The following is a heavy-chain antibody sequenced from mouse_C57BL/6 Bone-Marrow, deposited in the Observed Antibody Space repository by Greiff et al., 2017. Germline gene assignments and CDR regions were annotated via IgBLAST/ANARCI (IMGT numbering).Heavy chain of an antibody. V-gene: IGHV1-59*01. CDR2: IDPSDSYT. Sequence: VQLQQPGAELVRPGTSVTLSCKASGYTFTSYWMHWVKQRPGQGLEWIGVIDPSDSYTNYNQKFKGKATLTVDTSSSTAYMQLSSLTSEDSAVYYCAREDIYYDYEGLYYYAMDYWGQGTSVTVSS. CDR1: GYTFTSYW. D-gene: IGHD2-4*01. CDR3: AREDIYYDYEGLYYYAMDY. J-gene: IGHJ4*01.